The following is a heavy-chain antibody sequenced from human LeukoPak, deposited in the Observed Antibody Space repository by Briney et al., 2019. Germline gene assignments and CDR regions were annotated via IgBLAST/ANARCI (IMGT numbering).Heavy chain of an antibody. Sequence: SETLSLTCTVSGYSISSGYYWGWIRQPPGKGLEWIGSIYHSGSTYYNPSLKSRVTISVDTSKNQFSLKLSSVTAADTAVYYCARDGIAAAGNNWFDPWGQGTLVTVS. CDR3: ARDGIAAAGNNWFDP. D-gene: IGHD6-13*01. CDR1: GYSISSGYY. J-gene: IGHJ5*02. V-gene: IGHV4-38-2*02. CDR2: IYHSGST.